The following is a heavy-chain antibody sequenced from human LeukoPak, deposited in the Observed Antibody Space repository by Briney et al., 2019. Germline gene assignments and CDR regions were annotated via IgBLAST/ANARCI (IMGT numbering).Heavy chain of an antibody. CDR3: AKVPRDSDCY. J-gene: IGHJ4*02. D-gene: IGHD2-21*02. V-gene: IGHV3-7*01. Sequence: GGSLRLSCAVSGGTFSADWMAWVRQSPGMGLEWVAEINEDGSVKYYVDSMKGRFTISRDNAKNSLYLQMNSLGAEDTAVYYCAKVPRDSDCYWGQGTLVTVSS. CDR2: INEDGSVK. CDR1: GGTFSADW.